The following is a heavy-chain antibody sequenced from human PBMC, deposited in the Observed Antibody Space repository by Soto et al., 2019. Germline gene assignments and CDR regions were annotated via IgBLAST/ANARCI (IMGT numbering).Heavy chain of an antibody. CDR3: ARDKMIDDYGSGTYDY. V-gene: IGHV1-18*04. CDR2: ISGYNGKT. D-gene: IGHD3-10*01. CDR1: GYTFRSFG. J-gene: IGHJ4*02. Sequence: QVHLVQSGGEVKKPGTSFEVSCKTSGYTFRSFGVSWVRQAPGQGLEWMGWISGYNGKTQYAQTLQGRVTMTADTSTSTVYMELRGLRSDDTAVYFCARDKMIDDYGSGTYDYWGQGTTVTVSS.